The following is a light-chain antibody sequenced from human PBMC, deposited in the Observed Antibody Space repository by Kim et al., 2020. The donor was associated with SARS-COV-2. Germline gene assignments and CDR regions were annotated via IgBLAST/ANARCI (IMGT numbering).Light chain of an antibody. V-gene: IGKV1-8*01. J-gene: IGKJ1*01. CDR1: QGISSY. Sequence: ASTGDRVTITCRASQGISSYLAWYQQKPGQAPKLLIYAASTLQSGVPSRFSGSGSGTDFTLTISCLQSEDFATYYCQQYYSYPRTFGQGTKVEIK. CDR2: AAS. CDR3: QQYYSYPRT.